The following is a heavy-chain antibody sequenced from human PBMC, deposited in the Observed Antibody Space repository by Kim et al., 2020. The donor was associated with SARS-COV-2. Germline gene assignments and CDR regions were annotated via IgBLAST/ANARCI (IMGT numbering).Heavy chain of an antibody. J-gene: IGHJ5*02. CDR1: GFTFSSYS. CDR3: ARDPNYYDSSGAP. Sequence: GGSLRLSCAASGFTFSSYSMNWVRQAPGKGLEWVSSISSSSSYIYYADSVKGRFTISRDNAKNSLYLQMNSLRAEDTAVYYCARDPNYYDSSGAPWGQGTLVTVSS. V-gene: IGHV3-21*01. CDR2: ISSSSSYI. D-gene: IGHD3-22*01.